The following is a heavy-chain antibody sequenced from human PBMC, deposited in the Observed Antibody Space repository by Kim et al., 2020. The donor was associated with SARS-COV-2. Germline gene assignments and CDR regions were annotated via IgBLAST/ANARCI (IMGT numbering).Heavy chain of an antibody. J-gene: IGHJ4*02. CDR3: ARDTAYYGSGSYYNY. CDR1: GGSVSSGSYY. Sequence: SETLSLTCTVSGGSVSSGSYYWSWIRQPPGKGLEWIGYIYYSGSTNYNPSLKSRVTISVDTSKNQFSLKLSSVTAADTAVYYCARDTAYYGSGSYYNYWGQGTLVTVSS. V-gene: IGHV4-61*01. CDR2: IYYSGST. D-gene: IGHD3-10*01.